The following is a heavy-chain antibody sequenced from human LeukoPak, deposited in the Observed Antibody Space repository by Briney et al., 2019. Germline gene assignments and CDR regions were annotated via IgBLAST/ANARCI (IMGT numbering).Heavy chain of an antibody. CDR3: ARALDLGDYYDSSPVDY. J-gene: IGHJ4*02. CDR2: IKQDGSEK. Sequence: PGGSLRLSCAASGFTFSSYWMSWVRQAPGKGLEWVANIKQDGSEKYYVDSVKGRFTISRDNAKNSLYLQMNSLRAEDTAVYYCARALDLGDYYDSSPVDYWGQGTLVTVSS. CDR1: GFTFSSYW. D-gene: IGHD3-22*01. V-gene: IGHV3-7*01.